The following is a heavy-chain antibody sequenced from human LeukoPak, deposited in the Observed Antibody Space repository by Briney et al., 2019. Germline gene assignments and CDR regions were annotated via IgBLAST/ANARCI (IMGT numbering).Heavy chain of an antibody. CDR2: IFSSGST. D-gene: IGHD5-24*01. V-gene: IGHV4-59*01. CDR3: ARGGYGYNRWDYFDY. Sequence: SETLSLSCTVSGGSISSFFWSWIRQPPGEGLEWIGSIFSSGSTNYNTSLRSRVSISLDTSKNHFSLKLGSVTAADTAVYFCARGGYGYNRWDYFDYWGQGTLVTVSS. J-gene: IGHJ4*02. CDR1: GGSISSFF.